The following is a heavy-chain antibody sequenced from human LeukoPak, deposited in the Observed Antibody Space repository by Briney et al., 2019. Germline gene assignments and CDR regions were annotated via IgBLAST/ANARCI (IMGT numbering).Heavy chain of an antibody. CDR3: ARAVDDILAGYYWGNWFDP. CDR1: GGNFSSFA. D-gene: IGHD3-9*01. J-gene: IGHJ5*02. V-gene: IGHV1-69*04. CDR2: IIPNLGSV. Sequence: SVKVSCKASGGNFSSFALAWVRQAPGQGLEWMGRIIPNLGSVNYAQNFQGRLTLTADKSTSTGYMELSSLRSEDTAVYYCARAVDDILAGYYWGNWFDPWGQGTLVTVSS.